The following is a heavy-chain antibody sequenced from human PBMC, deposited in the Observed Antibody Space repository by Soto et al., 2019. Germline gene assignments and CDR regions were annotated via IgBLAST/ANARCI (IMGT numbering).Heavy chain of an antibody. J-gene: IGHJ4*02. V-gene: IGHV3-66*01. CDR2: IYSGGST. Sequence: APGKGLEWVSVIYSGGSTYYADSVKGRFTISRDNSKNTLYLQMNSLRAEDTAVYYCAREGAWFGELYWGQGTLVTVSS. D-gene: IGHD3-10*01. CDR3: AREGAWFGELY.